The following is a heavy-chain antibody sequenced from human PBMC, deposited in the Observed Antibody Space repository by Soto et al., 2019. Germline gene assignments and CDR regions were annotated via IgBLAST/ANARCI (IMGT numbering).Heavy chain of an antibody. CDR3: AIAAYCSGATCYSDYNWFDP. V-gene: IGHV1-24*01. CDR1: GYTLSEVS. Sequence: ASVMVSCKVSGYTLSEVSIHWVRQTPGKGLEWIGGFDPENDETSYAQNFQGRVTLTEDTSTDTAYLELSSLRSEDTAIYYCAIAAYCSGATCYSDYNWFDPWGQGTLVTVSS. D-gene: IGHD2-15*01. J-gene: IGHJ5*02. CDR2: FDPENDET.